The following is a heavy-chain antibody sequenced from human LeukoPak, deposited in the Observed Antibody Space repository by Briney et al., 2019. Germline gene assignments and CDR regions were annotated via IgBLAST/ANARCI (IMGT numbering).Heavy chain of an antibody. CDR2: MYHSGST. J-gene: IGHJ4*02. V-gene: IGHV4-38-2*02. CDR1: GYSISIAYY. Sequence: SETLSLTCSVSGYSISIAYYWGWIPPPPGKGLEWVGTMYHSGSTTDNPSLKSRVTISVATSENQFSLKLSSVTAADTAVYFCARGFRGDNFDYWGQGTLVTVSS. CDR3: ARGFRGDNFDY. D-gene: IGHD7-27*01.